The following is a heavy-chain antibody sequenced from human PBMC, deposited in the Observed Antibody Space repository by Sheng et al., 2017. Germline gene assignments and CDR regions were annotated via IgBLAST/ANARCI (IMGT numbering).Heavy chain of an antibody. CDR2: ISGSGGST. D-gene: IGHD3-10*01. CDR3: AKGLLWFGERYNWFDP. CDR1: GFTFSSYA. J-gene: IGHJ5*02. V-gene: IGHV3-23*04. Sequence: EVQLVESGGGLVQPGGSLRLSCAASGFTFSSYAMSWVRQAPGKGLEWVSAISGSGGSTYYADSVKGRFTISRDNSKNTLYLQMNSLRAEDTAVYYCAKGLLWFGERYNWFDPWGQGTLVTVSS.